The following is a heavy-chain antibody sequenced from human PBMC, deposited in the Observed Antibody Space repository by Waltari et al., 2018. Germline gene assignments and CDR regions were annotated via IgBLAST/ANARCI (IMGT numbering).Heavy chain of an antibody. CDR1: GGSFSGYY. J-gene: IGHJ4*02. CDR3: ARKRGYSGYDFRPFDY. V-gene: IGHV4-34*01. D-gene: IGHD5-12*01. CDR2: IKQIGTT. Sequence: QVQLQPWGAGLLKPSETLSLTCAVYGGSFSGYYWSWIRQPPGKGLEWIGEIKQIGTTNSNPSLKSRVTISLDTSKNQFSLKLSSVTAADTAVYYCARKRGYSGYDFRPFDYWGQGTLVTVSS.